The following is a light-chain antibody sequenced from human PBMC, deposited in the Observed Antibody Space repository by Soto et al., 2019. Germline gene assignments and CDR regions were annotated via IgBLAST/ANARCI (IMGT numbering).Light chain of an antibody. CDR3: QTWGTDIKWV. Sequence: QLVLTQSPSASASLGASGKLTCTLSSRHSSYAIAWHQQQPEKGPRYLMKVNSDGSHSKGDGIPDRFSGSSSGAERYLTISSLQSEDEADYYCQTWGTDIKWVFGGGTKLTVL. V-gene: IGLV4-69*01. J-gene: IGLJ3*02. CDR1: SRHSSYA. CDR2: VNSDGSH.